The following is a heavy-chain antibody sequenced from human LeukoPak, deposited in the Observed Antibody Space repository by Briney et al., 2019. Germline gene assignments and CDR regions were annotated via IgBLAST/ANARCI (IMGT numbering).Heavy chain of an antibody. J-gene: IGHJ6*03. CDR3: AGGFDYYYMDV. Sequence: PSETLSLTCNVSGYSISSGYYWGWIRQPPGKGLEWIGNIYHSGTSYYKPSLKSRVTFSLDMSKNQFSLKLGSVTAADTAVYYCAGGFDYYYMDVWGKGITVIVSS. CDR2: IYHSGTS. CDR1: GYSISSGYY. V-gene: IGHV4-38-2*02.